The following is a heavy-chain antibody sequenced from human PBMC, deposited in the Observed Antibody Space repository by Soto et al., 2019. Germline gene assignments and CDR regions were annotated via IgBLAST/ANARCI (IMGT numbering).Heavy chain of an antibody. J-gene: IGHJ4*02. V-gene: IGHV3-33*01. CDR3: ARGQLPAATTYFDY. Sequence: GSLRLSCAASGFTFSSYAIHWVRQAPGKGLEWVAIIWFDGSNKYYADSVKGRLSISRDNSKNTLFLQMDSLRAEDTAVYYCARGQLPAATTYFDYWGQGTLVTVSS. CDR2: IWFDGSNK. D-gene: IGHD2-15*01. CDR1: GFTFSSYA.